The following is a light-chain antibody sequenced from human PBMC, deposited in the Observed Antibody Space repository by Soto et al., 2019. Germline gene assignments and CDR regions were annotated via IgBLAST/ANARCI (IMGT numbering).Light chain of an antibody. J-gene: IGKJ1*01. CDR3: QQYNNWPV. CDR2: GAS. V-gene: IGKV3-15*01. Sequence: EIVMTQSASTLSVSTGESATLSCRASQSVSSNLAWYQQKPGQAPRLLIYGASTRATGIPARFSGSASGTEFTLTISSLKSEDFAVYYCQQYNNWPVFGQGTKVDIK. CDR1: QSVSSN.